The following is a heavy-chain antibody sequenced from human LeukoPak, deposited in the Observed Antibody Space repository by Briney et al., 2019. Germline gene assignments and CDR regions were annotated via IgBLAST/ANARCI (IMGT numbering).Heavy chain of an antibody. CDR1: GYTFTSYA. J-gene: IGHJ4*02. CDR2: INAGNGNT. V-gene: IGHV1-3*01. D-gene: IGHD3-22*01. CDR3: ARYYYDNTNPGGFDY. Sequence: GASVKVSCKASGYTFTSYAMHWVRQAPGQRLEWMGWINAGNGNTRYSQKFQGRVTVTRDTSASSAYMELSSLRSEDTAVYYCARYYYDNTNPGGFDYWGQGTLVTVSS.